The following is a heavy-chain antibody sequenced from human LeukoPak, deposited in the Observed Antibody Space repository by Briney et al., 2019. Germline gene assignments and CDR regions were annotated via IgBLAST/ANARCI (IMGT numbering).Heavy chain of an antibody. CDR1: GITLSNYG. D-gene: IGHD2-21*01. CDR2: ISGSGGST. CDR3: AKRGVVIRVILVGFHREAYYFDS. V-gene: IGHV3-23*01. Sequence: GGSPRLSCAVSGITLSNYGMSWVRQAPGKGLEWVAGISGSGGSTNYADSVKGRFTISRDNPTNTLFLQMNSLRAEDTAVYFCAKRGVVIRVILVGFHREAYYFDSWGQGALVTVSS. J-gene: IGHJ4*02.